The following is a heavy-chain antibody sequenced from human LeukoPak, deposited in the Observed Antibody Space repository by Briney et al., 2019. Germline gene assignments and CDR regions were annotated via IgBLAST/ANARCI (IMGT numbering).Heavy chain of an antibody. V-gene: IGHV3-30-3*01. J-gene: IGHJ3*02. CDR3: AGPITMMGPDAFDI. CDR1: GFTFSSYA. D-gene: IGHD3-22*01. Sequence: GGSLRLSCAASGFTFSSYAMHWVRQAPGKGLEWVAVISYDGSNKYYADSVKGRFTISRDNSKNTLYLQMNSLRAEDTAVYYCAGPITMMGPDAFDIWGQGTMVTVSS. CDR2: ISYDGSNK.